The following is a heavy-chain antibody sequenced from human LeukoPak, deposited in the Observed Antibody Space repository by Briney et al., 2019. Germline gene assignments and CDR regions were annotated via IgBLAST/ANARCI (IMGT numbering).Heavy chain of an antibody. V-gene: IGHV4-4*07. Sequence: PSETLSLTRTVSGGSISGYYWSWVRQPAGKGLGWIGRIYTSGSTNYNPSLKSRVTMSVDTSKNQFSLKLSSVTATDTAVYYCARDYGDYAYYYYYFMDVWGKGTTVTVSS. D-gene: IGHD4-17*01. J-gene: IGHJ6*03. CDR2: IYTSGST. CDR3: ARDYGDYAYYYYYFMDV. CDR1: GGSISGYY.